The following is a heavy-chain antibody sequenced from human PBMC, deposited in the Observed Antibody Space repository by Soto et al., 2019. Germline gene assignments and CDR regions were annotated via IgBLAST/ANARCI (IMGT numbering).Heavy chain of an antibody. V-gene: IGHV4-59*01. D-gene: IGHD3-22*01. CDR1: GGSISSYY. J-gene: IGHJ4*02. Sequence: SETLSLTCTVSGGSISSYYWNWIRQPPGKGLEWIGDIYYVGGTNYNPSLKRRVTLSVDTSKNQFSLKLSSVTAADTAVYYCARQYYYDSSGSQTFDYWGQGTKVTV. CDR3: ARQYYYDSSGSQTFDY. CDR2: IYYVGGT.